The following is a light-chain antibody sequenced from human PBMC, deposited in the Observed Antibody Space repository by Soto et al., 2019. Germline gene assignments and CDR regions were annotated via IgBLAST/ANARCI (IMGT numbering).Light chain of an antibody. Sequence: NFMLTQPHSVSESPGKTVTISCTRSSGSIASNYVQWYQQRPGSVPTTVIYEGNQRPSGVPDRFSGSTDGSSNSASLTISGLQTEDVADYSCQSYDSSTVVFGGGTQLTVL. CDR1: SGSIASNY. CDR2: EGN. V-gene: IGLV6-57*04. CDR3: QSYDSSTVV. J-gene: IGLJ2*01.